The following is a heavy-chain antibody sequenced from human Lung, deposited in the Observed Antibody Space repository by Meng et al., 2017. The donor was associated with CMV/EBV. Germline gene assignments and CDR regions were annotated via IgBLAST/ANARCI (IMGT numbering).Heavy chain of an antibody. CDR1: GYTFTSYD. V-gene: IGHV1-8*01. J-gene: IGHJ4*02. Sequence: QVVLVQSGVEVKKPGASVKVSCKASGYTFTSYDINWVRQGTGQGLEWMGWMNPNRGTTGYAQKFQGRVTMTRNISKSTAYMDLSSLRSEDTAVYYCATGVADFEYWGQGTLVTVSS. D-gene: IGHD6-19*01. CDR2: MNPNRGTT. CDR3: ATGVADFEY.